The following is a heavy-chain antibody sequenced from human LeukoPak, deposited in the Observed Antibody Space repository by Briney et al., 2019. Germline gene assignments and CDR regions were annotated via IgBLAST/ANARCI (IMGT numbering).Heavy chain of an antibody. CDR3: ARGYSSGSRWGY. Sequence: GGSLRLSCAASGFTFSSYWMHWVRQVPGKGLVWVSRTNGDGSSTNYADAVKGRFTISRDNTKNTLYLQMNSLRAEDTAVYYCARGYSSGSRWGYWGQGTLVTVSS. V-gene: IGHV3-74*01. J-gene: IGHJ4*02. CDR1: GFTFSSYW. D-gene: IGHD6-19*01. CDR2: TNGDGSST.